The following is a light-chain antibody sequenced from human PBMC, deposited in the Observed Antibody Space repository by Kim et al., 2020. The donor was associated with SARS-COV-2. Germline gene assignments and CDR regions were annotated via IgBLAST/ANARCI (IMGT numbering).Light chain of an antibody. V-gene: IGKV3-15*01. CDR1: ENIRSN. J-gene: IGKJ5*01. CDR3: QQYNYWPPIT. Sequence: SPGDRATLSCRASENIRSNLAWYQQRRGQAPRLLNYGASTRATGIPARFSGSGSGTEFTLTISSLQSEDVAIYHCQQYNYWPPITFGQGTRLEIK. CDR2: GAS.